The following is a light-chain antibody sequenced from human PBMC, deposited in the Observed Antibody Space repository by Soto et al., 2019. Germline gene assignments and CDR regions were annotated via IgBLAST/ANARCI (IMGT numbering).Light chain of an antibody. Sequence: DIQMTQSPSSLSASLGDRVTITCQASHDVTSYLDWYQHKPGKAPKLLIYDASILEAGVPLRFSGSGSGKNLTITIIRLQPVAVATYYWQNYEHRPIFGPGTTVDFK. V-gene: IGKV1-33*01. CDR3: QNYEHRPI. CDR2: DAS. J-gene: IGKJ3*01. CDR1: HDVTSY.